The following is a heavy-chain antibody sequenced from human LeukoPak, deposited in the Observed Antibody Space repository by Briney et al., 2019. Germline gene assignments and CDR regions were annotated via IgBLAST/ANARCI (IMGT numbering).Heavy chain of an antibody. CDR2: ISAYNGNT. D-gene: IGHD3-3*01. V-gene: IGHV1-18*01. J-gene: IGHJ4*02. Sequence: GASVTVSFKASGYTFTIYGISWVRQAPGQGLEWMGWISAYNGNTNYAQKLQGRVTMTTDTSTSTAYMELRSLRSDDTAVYYCARVSPRVSYYDFWSGYYLDYWGQGTLVTVSS. CDR1: GYTFTIYG. CDR3: ARVSPRVSYYDFWSGYYLDY.